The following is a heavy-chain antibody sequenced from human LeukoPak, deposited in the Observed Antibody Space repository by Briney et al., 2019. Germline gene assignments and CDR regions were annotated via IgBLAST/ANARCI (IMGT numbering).Heavy chain of an antibody. Sequence: PGGSLRLSCAASGFTFSSYAMSWVRQAPGKGLEWVGFIRSGGTTEYAASVKGRFIISRDDSKSIAYLQMNSLKTEDTAVYYCSSPRRSSGWYDFDYWGQGTLVTVSS. V-gene: IGHV3-49*04. D-gene: IGHD6-19*01. CDR3: SSPRRSSGWYDFDY. J-gene: IGHJ4*02. CDR2: IRSGGTT. CDR1: GFTFSSYA.